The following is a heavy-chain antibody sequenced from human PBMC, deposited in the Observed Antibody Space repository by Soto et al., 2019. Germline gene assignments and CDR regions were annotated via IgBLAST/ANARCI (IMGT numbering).Heavy chain of an antibody. CDR2: IYYTGST. Sequence: SETLSLTCTVSGGSFSSGDYYWSWVRQPPGKGLEWIGYIYYTGSTFNNPFLKSRVSISIDTSKTQFSLKLSSVTAADTAVYYCARIHFGDEPSYYYYGMDVWGQGTTVTVSS. D-gene: IGHD4-17*01. V-gene: IGHV4-30-4*01. CDR1: GGSFSSGDYY. CDR3: ARIHFGDEPSYYYYGMDV. J-gene: IGHJ6*02.